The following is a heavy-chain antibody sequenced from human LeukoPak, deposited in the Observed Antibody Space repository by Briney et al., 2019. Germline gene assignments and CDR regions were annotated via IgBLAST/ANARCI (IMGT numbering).Heavy chain of an antibody. D-gene: IGHD2-2*01. J-gene: IGHJ6*02. CDR2: IIPIFGTA. V-gene: IGHV1-69*13. CDR3: ARGLYDCSSTSCYSQAYYYYGMDV. CDR1: RGTFSSYA. Sequence: SVKVSCKASRGTFSSYAISWVRQAPGQGLEWMGGIIPIFGTANYAQKFQGRVTITADESTSTAYMELSSLRSEDTAVYYCARGLYDCSSTSCYSQAYYYYGMDVWGQGTTVTVSS.